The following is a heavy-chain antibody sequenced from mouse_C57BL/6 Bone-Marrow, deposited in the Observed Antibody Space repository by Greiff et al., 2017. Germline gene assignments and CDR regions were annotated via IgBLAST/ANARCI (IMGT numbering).Heavy chain of an antibody. CDR2: ISYDGSN. Sequence: EVKLLESGPGLVKPSQSLSLTCSVTGYSITSGYYWNWIRQFPGNKLEWMGYISYDGSNNYNPSLKNRISITRDTSKNQFFLKLTSVTTEDTATYYCARVGEFYAMDYWGQGTSVTVSS. V-gene: IGHV3-6*01. CDR3: ARVGEFYAMDY. CDR1: GYSITSGYY. J-gene: IGHJ4*01. D-gene: IGHD3-3*01.